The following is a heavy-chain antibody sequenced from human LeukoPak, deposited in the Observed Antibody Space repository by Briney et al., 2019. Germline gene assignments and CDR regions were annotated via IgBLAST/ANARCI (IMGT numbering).Heavy chain of an antibody. CDR1: GFTFSSYE. D-gene: IGHD3-16*01. Sequence: GGSLRLSCAASGFTFSSYEINWVRQAPGKGLEWVSYISNSGTIIYYADSVKGRFTISRDNAKNSLYLQMNSLRAEDTAVYYCARGGSRDAFDIWGQGTMVTVSS. V-gene: IGHV3-48*03. CDR2: ISNSGTII. J-gene: IGHJ3*02. CDR3: ARGGSRDAFDI.